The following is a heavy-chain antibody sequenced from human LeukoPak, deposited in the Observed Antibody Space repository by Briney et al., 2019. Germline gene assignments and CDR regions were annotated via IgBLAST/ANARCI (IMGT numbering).Heavy chain of an antibody. D-gene: IGHD3-16*01. Sequence: GGSLRLSCAASGFTVSTNYMSWVRQAPGKGLEWVANINQDGSEKYYVDSVKGRFTISRDSAKNSVYLQMDSLRAEDTAVYYCARDKDACFDYWGQGTLVTVSS. CDR1: GFTVSTNY. J-gene: IGHJ4*02. CDR3: ARDKDACFDY. CDR2: INQDGSEK. V-gene: IGHV3-7*01.